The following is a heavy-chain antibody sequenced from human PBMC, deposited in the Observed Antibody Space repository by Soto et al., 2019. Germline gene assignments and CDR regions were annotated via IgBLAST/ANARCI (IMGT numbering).Heavy chain of an antibody. CDR2: IIPIFGTA. Sequence: QVQLVQSGAEVKKPGSSVKVSCKASGGTFSSSAISWVRQAPGQGLEWMGGIIPIFGTANYAQKFQGRVKITAEKSTSKAYMELSSLSSADTAVYYCARSPEGGWVATSRYQYYFDYCGQGTLVTVSS. D-gene: IGHD5-12*01. CDR3: ARSPEGGWVATSRYQYYFDY. CDR1: GGTFSSSA. V-gene: IGHV1-69*06. J-gene: IGHJ4*02.